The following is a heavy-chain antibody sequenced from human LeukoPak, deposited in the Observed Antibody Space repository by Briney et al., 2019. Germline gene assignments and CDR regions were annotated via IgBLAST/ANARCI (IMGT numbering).Heavy chain of an antibody. V-gene: IGHV4-59*01. CDR3: ARDIGAARSDY. CDR2: IYYSGSA. Sequence: SETLSLTCTDSGGSISGYYWSWIRQPPGKGLEWIGYIYYSGSAKYNPSLKSRVTISVDTSKNQFSLKLTSVTAADTAVYYCARDIGAARSDYWGQGTLVTVS. D-gene: IGHD6-6*01. CDR1: GGSISGYY. J-gene: IGHJ4*02.